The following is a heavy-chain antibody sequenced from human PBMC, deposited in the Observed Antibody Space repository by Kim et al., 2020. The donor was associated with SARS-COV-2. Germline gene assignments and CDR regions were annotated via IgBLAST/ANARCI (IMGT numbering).Heavy chain of an antibody. J-gene: IGHJ2*01. CDR2: ISFDGSFK. V-gene: IGHV3-33*05. Sequence: GGSLRLSCAASGFIFSDFGMHWVRQAPGQGLEWVALISFDGSFKYYADSVKGRFTISRHNSKNTMYLQMSSLTADDTAVYFCARVQGSFYGGHSYWYFDLWGRGTLVTVSS. CDR1: GFIFSDFG. D-gene: IGHD4-17*01. CDR3: ARVQGSFYGGHSYWYFDL.